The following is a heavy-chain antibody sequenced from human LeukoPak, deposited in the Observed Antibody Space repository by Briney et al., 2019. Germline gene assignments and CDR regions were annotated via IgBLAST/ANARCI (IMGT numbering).Heavy chain of an antibody. D-gene: IGHD3-3*01. CDR1: GFTFIFYD. V-gene: IGHV3-13*01. CDR2: IGTAGDT. CDR3: ARSPPDYAFWRGYYFDD. Sequence: GGSLRLSCAASGFTFIFYDMHWVRQAPGEGLEWVSSIGTAGDTHYPASVKGRFTISIEKAKNSFYLQMNPLGAGDTAVYYCARSPPDYAFWRGYYFDDWGQGTLVTVSS. J-gene: IGHJ4*02.